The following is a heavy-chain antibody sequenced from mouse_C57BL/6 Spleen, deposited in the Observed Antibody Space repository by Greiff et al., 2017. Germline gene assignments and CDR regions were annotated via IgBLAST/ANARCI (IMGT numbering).Heavy chain of an antibody. CDR2: ILSGSGST. J-gene: IGHJ4*01. CDR3: ARDYGNYVMDY. Sequence: VQLQQSGAELMKPGASVKLSCKATGYTFTGYWIEWVKQRPGHGLEWLGEILSGSGSTNYNEKFKGKATFTADTYSNTAYMQLSSLTNEDSAIYCGARDYGNYVMDYWGQGTSVTVSS. CDR1: GYTFTGYW. V-gene: IGHV1-9*01. D-gene: IGHD2-1*01.